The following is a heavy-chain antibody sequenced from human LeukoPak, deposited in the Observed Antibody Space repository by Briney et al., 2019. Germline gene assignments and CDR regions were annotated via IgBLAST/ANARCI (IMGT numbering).Heavy chain of an antibody. Sequence: GGSLRLSCAASGFTFSSYSMNWVRQAPGKGLEWVSYSSSSSSTIYYADSVKGRFTISRDNAKNSLYLQMSSLRAEDTAVYYCAKPSRKGSGWYESGYYFDYWGQGTLVTVSS. V-gene: IGHV3-48*01. D-gene: IGHD6-19*01. J-gene: IGHJ4*02. CDR2: SSSSSSTI. CDR3: AKPSRKGSGWYESGYYFDY. CDR1: GFTFSSYS.